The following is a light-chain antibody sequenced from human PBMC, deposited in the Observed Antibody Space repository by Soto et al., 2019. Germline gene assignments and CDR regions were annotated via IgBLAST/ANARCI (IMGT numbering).Light chain of an antibody. J-gene: IGLJ2*01. V-gene: IGLV3-27*01. CDR1: VLAKKY. CDR3: YSVADNDLV. CDR2: KDS. Sequence: SYELTQPSSVSVSPGQTARITCSGDVLAKKYARWFQQKPGQAPVMVIYKDSERPSGIPERFSGSSSGITVTLTISGAQVEDEADYYCYSVADNDLVFGGGTKLTVL.